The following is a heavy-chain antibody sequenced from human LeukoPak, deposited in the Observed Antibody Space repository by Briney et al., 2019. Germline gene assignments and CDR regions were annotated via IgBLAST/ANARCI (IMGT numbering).Heavy chain of an antibody. CDR1: GYRFTSYW. J-gene: IGHJ6*03. Sequence: GGALEIFREGSGYRFTSYWIGWGRQVPGEGLEWMGIIYPGDSDTRYSPSFQGQVTISADKSISTAYLQWSSLKASDTAMYYCARHKWGLPYYYYYYMDVWGKGTTVTVSS. CDR2: IYPGDSDT. CDR3: ARHKWGLPYYYYYYMDV. V-gene: IGHV5-51*01. D-gene: IGHD1-26*01.